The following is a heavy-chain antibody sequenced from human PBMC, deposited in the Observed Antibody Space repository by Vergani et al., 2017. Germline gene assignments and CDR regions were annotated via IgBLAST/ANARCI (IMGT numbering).Heavy chain of an antibody. V-gene: IGHV5-51*01. J-gene: IGHJ4*02. CDR3: ARQDRRTGTTPDLYY. CDR2: IYPGDSDT. CDR1: GYSFTSYW. D-gene: IGHD1-7*01. Sequence: EVQLVQSGAEVKKPGESLKISCKGSGYSFTSYWIGWVRQMPGKGLEWMGIIYPGDSDTRYSPSFQGQVTISAEKSISTAYLQWSSLKASDTAMYYCARQDRRTGTTPDLYYWGQGTLVTVSS.